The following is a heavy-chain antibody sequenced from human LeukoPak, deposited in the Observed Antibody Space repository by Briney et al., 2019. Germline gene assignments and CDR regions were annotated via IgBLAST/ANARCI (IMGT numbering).Heavy chain of an antibody. CDR2: IRSKANSYAT. D-gene: IGHD1-1*01. CDR1: GFTFSGSA. Sequence: PGGSLRLSCAASGFTFSGSAMHWVRQASGKGLEWVGRIRSKANSYATAYAASVKGRFTISRDDSKNTAYLQMNSLRAEDTAVYYCASPPPLEPTTTESDYWGQGTLVTVSS. V-gene: IGHV3-73*01. J-gene: IGHJ4*02. CDR3: ASPPPLEPTTTESDY.